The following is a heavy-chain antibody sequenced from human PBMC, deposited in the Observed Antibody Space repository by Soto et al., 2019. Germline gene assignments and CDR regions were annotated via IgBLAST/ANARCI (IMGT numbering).Heavy chain of an antibody. D-gene: IGHD4-17*01. CDR3: ARDGTFGHSGDTSTYYLDH. J-gene: IGHJ4*02. CDR1: GCSFSSFT. Sequence: DVQLVESGGAFLRPGESLKLSCADSGCSFSSFTMNWVRQAPGGGLEWVSYISSLGNTINYAESVRDRFTISRDNSKNPLYLQRNRRRDADPGVSFCARDGTFGHSGDTSTYYLDHWGRGTPVTVSS. V-gene: IGHV3-48*02. CDR2: ISSLGNTI.